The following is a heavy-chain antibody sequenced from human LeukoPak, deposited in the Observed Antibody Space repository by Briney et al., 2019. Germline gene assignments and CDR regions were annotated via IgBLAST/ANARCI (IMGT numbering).Heavy chain of an antibody. J-gene: IGHJ4*02. V-gene: IGHV1-58*02. CDR1: GFTFTSSA. CDR3: AAVQVGANYYFDY. Sequence: ASVKVSCKASGFTFTSSAMQWVRQARGQRLELIGWIVVGSGNTNYAQKFQERVTITRDMSTSRAYMELSSLRSEDTAVYYCAAVQVGANYYFDYWGQGTLVTVSS. CDR2: IVVGSGNT. D-gene: IGHD1-26*01.